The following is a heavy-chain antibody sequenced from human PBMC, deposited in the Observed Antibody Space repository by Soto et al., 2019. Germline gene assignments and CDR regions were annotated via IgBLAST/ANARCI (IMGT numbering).Heavy chain of an antibody. CDR2: ISYDGSNK. CDR3: ARSSPLRDAFDI. CDR1: GFTFSSYA. V-gene: IGHV3-30-3*01. Sequence: QVQLVESGGGVVQPGRSLRLSCAASGFTFSSYAMHWVRQAPGKGLEWVAVISYDGSNKYYADSVKGRFTISRDNSKNTLYLQMNSLRAEDTAVYYCARSSPLRDAFDIWGQGTMVTVSS. D-gene: IGHD6-6*01. J-gene: IGHJ3*02.